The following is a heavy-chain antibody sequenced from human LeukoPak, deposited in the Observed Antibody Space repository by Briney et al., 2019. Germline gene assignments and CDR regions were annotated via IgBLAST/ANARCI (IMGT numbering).Heavy chain of an antibody. CDR2: IIPIFGTA. CDR3: ARAGYSSGWYEPVTRYYYGMDV. CDR1: GGTFSSYA. Sequence: SVKLSCKASGGTFSSYAISWVRQAPGQGLEWMGGIIPIFGTANYAQKFQGRVTITADESTSTAYMELSSLRSEDTAVYYCARAGYSSGWYEPVTRYYYGMDVWGQGTTVTVSS. D-gene: IGHD6-19*01. J-gene: IGHJ6*02. V-gene: IGHV1-69*13.